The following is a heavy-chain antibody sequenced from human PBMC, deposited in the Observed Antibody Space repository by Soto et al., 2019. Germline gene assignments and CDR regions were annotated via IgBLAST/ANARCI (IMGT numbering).Heavy chain of an antibody. Sequence: PSETLSLTCTVSGGSISSGGDYWSWIRQPPGKGLEWIGSIYYSGSTYYNPSLKSRVTISVDTSKNQFSLKLSSVTAADTAVYYCARVNRSGYQRHYWGQGTLVTVSS. CDR1: GGSISSGGDY. D-gene: IGHD3-22*01. J-gene: IGHJ4*02. V-gene: IGHV4-39*01. CDR2: IYYSGST. CDR3: ARVNRSGYQRHY.